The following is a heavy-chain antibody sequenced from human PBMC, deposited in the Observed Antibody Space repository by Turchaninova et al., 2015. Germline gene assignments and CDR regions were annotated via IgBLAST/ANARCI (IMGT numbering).Heavy chain of an antibody. CDR2: IRYDESYK. CDR3: AKDAGSSLDY. V-gene: IGHV3-30*02. J-gene: IGHJ4*02. CDR1: GFTFSSYG. Sequence: QVQLVESGGGVVQPGGSLRLSCAASGFTFSSYGVHCVRQAPGTGLGWGAFIRYDESYKYYADSVKGRFTISRDNSKNTLYLQMNSLRAEDTAVYYCAKDAGSSLDYWGQGTLVTVSS. D-gene: IGHD6-6*01.